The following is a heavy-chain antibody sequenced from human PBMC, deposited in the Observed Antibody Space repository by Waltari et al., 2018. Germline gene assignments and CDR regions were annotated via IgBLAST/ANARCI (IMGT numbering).Heavy chain of an antibody. CDR2: ISPNSGDT. Sequence: QVQLVQSGAEVKKPGASVKVSCTASGYTFTEYYIHWVRQAPGQGLEWMGWISPNSGDTKFAQRFQGRVTMTRDTSISTAYMELSRLTSGDTAVYYCARGSRYCTSTTCPSSAFDVWGQGTTVTVSS. CDR1: GYTFTEYY. CDR3: ARGSRYCTSTTCPSSAFDV. D-gene: IGHD2-2*01. V-gene: IGHV1-2*02. J-gene: IGHJ6*02.